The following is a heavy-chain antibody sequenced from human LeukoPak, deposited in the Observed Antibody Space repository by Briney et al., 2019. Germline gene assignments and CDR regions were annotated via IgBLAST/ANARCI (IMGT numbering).Heavy chain of an antibody. Sequence: GGSLRLPCAASGFTFSSYSMNWVRQAPGKGLEWVSSISSSSSYIYYADSVKGRFTISRDNAKNSLYLQMNSLRAEDTAVYYCARDTPEPGLYAFDIWGQGTMVTVPS. CDR1: GFTFSSYS. V-gene: IGHV3-21*01. D-gene: IGHD1-14*01. CDR3: ARDTPEPGLYAFDI. CDR2: ISSSSSYI. J-gene: IGHJ3*02.